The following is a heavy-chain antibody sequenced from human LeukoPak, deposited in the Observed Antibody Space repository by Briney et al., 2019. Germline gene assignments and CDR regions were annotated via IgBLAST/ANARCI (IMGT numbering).Heavy chain of an antibody. Sequence: GGSLRLSCAASGFIFSSYAMSWVRQAPGKGLEWVSAISGSGGSTYYADSVKGRFTISRDNSKNTLYLQMNSLRAEDTAVYYCAKGSLQWLVLLYYWGQGTLVTVSS. CDR2: ISGSGGST. CDR1: GFIFSSYA. V-gene: IGHV3-23*01. J-gene: IGHJ4*02. CDR3: AKGSLQWLVLLYY. D-gene: IGHD6-19*01.